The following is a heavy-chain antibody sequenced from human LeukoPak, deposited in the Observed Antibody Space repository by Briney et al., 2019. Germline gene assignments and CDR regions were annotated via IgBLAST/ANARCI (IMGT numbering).Heavy chain of an antibody. V-gene: IGHV1-8*01. CDR3: ARGGGLLIPHDY. J-gene: IGHJ4*02. CDR2: MNPNSGNR. D-gene: IGHD3-10*01. Sequence: EASVKVSCKASGYTFTSYEINWVRQATGQGLEWMGWMNPNSGNRDYAQKFEGRVTRTRNSSISTAYIELSSLRSEDPAVGYGARGGGLLIPHDYWGQGTLVTVSS. CDR1: GYTFTSYE.